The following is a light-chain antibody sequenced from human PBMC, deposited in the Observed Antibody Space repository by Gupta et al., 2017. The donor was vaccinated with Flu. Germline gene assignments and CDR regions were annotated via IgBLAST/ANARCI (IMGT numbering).Light chain of an antibody. J-gene: IGLJ3*02. CDR3: SSYTSSSTPNWV. CDR2: EVS. Sequence: QSALTQPASVSGSPGQSITISXTGTSSDVGGYNYVSWYQQHPGKAPKLMIYEVSNRPSGVSNRFSGSKSGNTASLTISGLQAEDEADYYCSSYTSSSTPNWVFGGGTKLTVL. CDR1: SSDVGGYNY. V-gene: IGLV2-14*01.